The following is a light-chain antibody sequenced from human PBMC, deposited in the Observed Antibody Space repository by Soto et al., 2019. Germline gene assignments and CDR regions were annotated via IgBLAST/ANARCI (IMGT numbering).Light chain of an antibody. CDR2: GAS. CDR1: QSVSNNY. V-gene: IGKV3-20*01. J-gene: IGKJ2*01. Sequence: DIVLTQSPGTLSLSPGERATLSCRASQSVSNNYLARYQQKPGQAPRLLIYGASSRATGFPDTFSGSGSGTDFTLTISRLEPEDVAVYYCQQYGSSPGTFGQGTNLEIK. CDR3: QQYGSSPGT.